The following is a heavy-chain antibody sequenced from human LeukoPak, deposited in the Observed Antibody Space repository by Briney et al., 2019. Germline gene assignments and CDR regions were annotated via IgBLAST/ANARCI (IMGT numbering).Heavy chain of an antibody. CDR3: ARLYCSSTSCFDY. J-gene: IGHJ4*02. V-gene: IGHV3-7*01. CDR1: GFTFSNYY. D-gene: IGHD2-2*01. Sequence: GGSLRLSRAASGFTFSNYYMSWVRQAPGKGLEWVANIKRDGIEKHYVDSVKGRFTISRDNAKNSLYLQMNSLRAEDTAVYYCARLYCSSTSCFDYWGQGTLVTVSS. CDR2: IKRDGIEK.